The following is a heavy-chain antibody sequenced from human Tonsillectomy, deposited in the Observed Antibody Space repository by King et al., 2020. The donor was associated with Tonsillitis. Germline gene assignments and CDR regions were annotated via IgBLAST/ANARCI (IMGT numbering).Heavy chain of an antibody. V-gene: IGHV1-18*01. CDR3: ARGQLASGGYYYYYGMDV. D-gene: IGHD6-6*01. Sequence: LQLVQSGAEVKKPGASVKVSCKASGYTFTSDGISWVRQAPGQGLEWLGWISAYNGNTNYAQNLQGRVTMTTDTSTSTAYMELRSLRSDDTAVYYCARGQLASGGYYYYYGMDVWGQGTTVTVSS. CDR1: GYTFTSDG. CDR2: ISAYNGNT. J-gene: IGHJ6*02.